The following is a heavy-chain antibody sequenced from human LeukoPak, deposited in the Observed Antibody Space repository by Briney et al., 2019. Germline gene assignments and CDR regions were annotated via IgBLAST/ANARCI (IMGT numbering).Heavy chain of an antibody. V-gene: IGHV4-59*01. Sequence: ASETLSLTCTVSGGSINSYYWSWIRQPPGKGLEWIGYIYYTGSTNYNPSLKSRVTMSVDTSKNQFSLKLSSVTAADTAVYYCARFSGGSWFDYWGQGTLVTVSS. CDR2: IYYTGST. CDR1: GGSINSYY. D-gene: IGHD6-13*01. J-gene: IGHJ4*02. CDR3: ARFSGGSWFDY.